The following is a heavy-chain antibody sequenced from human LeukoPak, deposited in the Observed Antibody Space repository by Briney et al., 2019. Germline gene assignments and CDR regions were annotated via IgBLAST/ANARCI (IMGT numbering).Heavy chain of an antibody. J-gene: IGHJ3*02. CDR2: IKQDGSEK. CDR1: GFTFSSYW. V-gene: IGHV3-7*03. D-gene: IGHD2-2*01. Sequence: GGSLRLSCAASGFTFSSYWMSWVRQAPGKGLEWVANIKQDGSEKYYVDSVKGRFTISRDNAKNSLYLQMNSLRAEDTAVYYCAKKYCDSTNCREGGAFDIWGQGTMVTVSS. CDR3: AKKYCDSTNCREGGAFDI.